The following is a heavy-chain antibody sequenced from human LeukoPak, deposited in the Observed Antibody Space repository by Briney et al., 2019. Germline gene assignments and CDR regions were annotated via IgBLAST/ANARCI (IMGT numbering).Heavy chain of an antibody. CDR3: ARLRRDSSGYYLDY. V-gene: IGHV4-4*09. D-gene: IGHD3-22*01. CDR1: GGPISSYY. CDR2: IYTSGST. J-gene: IGHJ4*02. Sequence: SETLSLTCTVSGGPISSYYWSWIRQPPGKGLEWIGYIYTSGSTNYNPSLKSRVTISVDTSKNQFSLKLSSVTAADTAVYYCARLRRDSSGYYLDYWGQGTLVTVSS.